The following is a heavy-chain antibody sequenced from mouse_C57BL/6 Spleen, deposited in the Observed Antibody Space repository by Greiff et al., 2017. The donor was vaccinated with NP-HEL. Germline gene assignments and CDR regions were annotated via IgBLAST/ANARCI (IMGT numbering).Heavy chain of an antibody. D-gene: IGHD1-1*01. CDR3: ARSPLYYGNAMDY. CDR2: ISDGGSYT. Sequence: EVQRVESGGGLVKPGGSLKLSCAASGFTFSSYAMSWVRQTPEKRLEWVATISDGGSYTYYPDNVKGRFTIYRDNAKNKLYLQMSHTKSEDTAMYYCARSPLYYGNAMDYWGQGTSVTVSS. V-gene: IGHV5-4*01. CDR1: GFTFSSYA. J-gene: IGHJ4*01.